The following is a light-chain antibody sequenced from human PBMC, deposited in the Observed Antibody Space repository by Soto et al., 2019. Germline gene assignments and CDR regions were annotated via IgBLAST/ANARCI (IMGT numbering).Light chain of an antibody. Sequence: QSALTQPASGSGSPGQSITISCTGTSSDVGGYNYVSWYQQHPGKAPKLMIYEVSNRPSGVSNRFSGSKSGNTASLTISGLQAEDEADYYFSSYTSSSTRVFGGGTQLTVL. V-gene: IGLV2-14*01. J-gene: IGLJ3*02. CDR2: EVS. CDR3: SSYTSSSTRV. CDR1: SSDVGGYNY.